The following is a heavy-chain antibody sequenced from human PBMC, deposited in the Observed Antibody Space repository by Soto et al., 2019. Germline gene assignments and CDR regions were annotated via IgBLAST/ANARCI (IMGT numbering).Heavy chain of an antibody. V-gene: IGHV4-31*02. J-gene: IGHJ4*02. D-gene: IGHD2-15*01. CDR3: ARDICGGMLVF. Sequence: IRQHPGKGLEWIGRIFFSGNTHYNPALKSRLTFSLDTAKNQFSLKLTSVTAADTAIYYCARDICGGMLVFWFPGTPVPVSS. CDR2: IFFSGNT.